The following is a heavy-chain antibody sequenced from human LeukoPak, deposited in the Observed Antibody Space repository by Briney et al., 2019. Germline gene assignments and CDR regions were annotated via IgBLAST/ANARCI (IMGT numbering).Heavy chain of an antibody. J-gene: IGHJ4*02. CDR2: ISYDGSNK. Sequence: PGGSLRLSCAASGFTFGSYGTHWVRQAPGKGLEWVAVISYDGSNKYYADSVKGRFTISRDNSKNTLYLQMNSLRAEDTAVYYCAKSRVLRYFDWLFDYWGQGTLVTVSS. CDR3: AKSRVLRYFDWLFDY. CDR1: GFTFGSYG. V-gene: IGHV3-30*18. D-gene: IGHD3-9*01.